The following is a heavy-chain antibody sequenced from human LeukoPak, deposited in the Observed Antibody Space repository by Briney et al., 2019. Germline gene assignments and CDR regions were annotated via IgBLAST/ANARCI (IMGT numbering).Heavy chain of an antibody. J-gene: IGHJ6*03. CDR2: IHTSGST. CDR3: ARRPGISRYYYYYIDV. CDR1: GGSISSGDYF. Sequence: PSETLSLTCSVSGGSISSGDYFWGWIRQPPGKGLEWIGRIHTSGSTDYNPSVKSRVTISVDTSKNQFSLRLSSVTAADTAVYYCARRPGISRYYYYYIDVWGKGTTVTVSS. V-gene: IGHV4-39*07.